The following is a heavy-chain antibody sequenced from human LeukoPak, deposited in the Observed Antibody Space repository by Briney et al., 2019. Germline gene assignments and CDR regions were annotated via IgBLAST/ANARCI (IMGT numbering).Heavy chain of an antibody. J-gene: IGHJ6*02. D-gene: IGHD4-23*01. CDR1: GFTSSSYW. CDR3: ARDGGDGGRHGMDV. V-gene: IGHV3-7*01. CDR2: INQDGSAQ. Sequence: PGGSLRLSCAASGFTSSSYWMNWVRQAPGKGLEWVANINQDGSAQNYVDSVKGRFTFSRDNAMNSLFLQMNNLRAEDTAVYYCARDGGDGGRHGMDVWGQGTTVTVSS.